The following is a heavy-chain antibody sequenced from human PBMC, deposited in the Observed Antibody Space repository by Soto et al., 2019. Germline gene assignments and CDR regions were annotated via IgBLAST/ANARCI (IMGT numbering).Heavy chain of an antibody. CDR1: GFTFSSYW. CDR3: ARVSPYDSGTYMFRYNWFDP. V-gene: IGHV3-74*01. CDR2: INGDGSYT. J-gene: IGHJ5*02. D-gene: IGHD3-10*01. Sequence: GGSLRLSCAASGFTFSSYWMHRLRQVPEKGLVWVSRINGDGSYTNYADSVKGRFTISRDNAKNTVYLQMNSLRVYDTAVYYCARVSPYDSGTYMFRYNWFDPWGQGTLVTVSS.